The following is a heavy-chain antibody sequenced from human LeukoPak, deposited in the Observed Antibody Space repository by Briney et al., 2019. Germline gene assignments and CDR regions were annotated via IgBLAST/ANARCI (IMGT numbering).Heavy chain of an antibody. Sequence: GGSLRLSCAASGFTFSSYAMSWVRQAPGKGLEWVSAISGSGGSTYYADSVKGRFTISRDNSKNTLYLQMNSLRAEDTAVYYCAKVVGVWELLEIDYWGQGTLVTVSP. D-gene: IGHD1-26*01. CDR3: AKVVGVWELLEIDY. V-gene: IGHV3-23*01. CDR1: GFTFSSYA. J-gene: IGHJ4*02. CDR2: ISGSGGST.